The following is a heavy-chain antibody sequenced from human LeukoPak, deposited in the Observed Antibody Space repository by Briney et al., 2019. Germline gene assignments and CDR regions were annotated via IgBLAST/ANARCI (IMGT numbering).Heavy chain of an antibody. V-gene: IGHV3-21*01. CDR2: ISSSSSYI. D-gene: IGHD6-13*01. CDR1: GFTFCSYS. Sequence: GGSLRLSCAASGFTFCSYSMNWVRQAPGRGLEWVSSISSSSSYIYYADSVKGRFTISRDNAKNSLYLQMNSLRAEDTAVYYCARVRHSSSWTPFDYWGQGTLVTVSS. CDR3: ARVRHSSSWTPFDY. J-gene: IGHJ4*02.